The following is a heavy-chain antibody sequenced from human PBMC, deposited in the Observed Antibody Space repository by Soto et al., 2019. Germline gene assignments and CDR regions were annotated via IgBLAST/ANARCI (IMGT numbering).Heavy chain of an antibody. CDR1: GGSISSGDYY. CDR2: IYSSGST. D-gene: IGHD3-22*01. CDR3: VRDSSGYFDY. V-gene: IGHV4-31*03. J-gene: IGHJ4*02. Sequence: SETLSLTCTVSGGSISSGDYYWSWIRQDPGRGLEWIGYIYSSGSTYYNPSLKSRISISVDTSKNQFSLKLSSVTATDTALYYCVRDSSGYFDYWGQGTLVTVSS.